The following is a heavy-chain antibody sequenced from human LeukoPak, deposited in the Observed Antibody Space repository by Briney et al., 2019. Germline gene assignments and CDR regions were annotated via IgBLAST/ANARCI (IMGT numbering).Heavy chain of an antibody. V-gene: IGHV4-38-2*01. CDR3: AGHGPLNTYYYDRSGYCFDY. CDR1: GYSISSGYY. Sequence: RPSQTLSLTCAVSGYSISSGYYWGWIRQPPGKGLEWIGSIYHSGSTYYNPSIKSRVTIPVNTSKDKFSLKLSSVTAADTAVYYCAGHGPLNTYYYDRSGYCFDYWGQGTLVTVSA. D-gene: IGHD3-22*01. J-gene: IGHJ4*02. CDR2: IYHSGST.